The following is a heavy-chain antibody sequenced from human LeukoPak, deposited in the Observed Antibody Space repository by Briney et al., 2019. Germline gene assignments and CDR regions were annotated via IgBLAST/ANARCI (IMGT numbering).Heavy chain of an antibody. D-gene: IGHD2-2*01. CDR1: GFTFSSYS. CDR3: ARERVEYQLLLKREVYHFDY. J-gene: IGHJ4*02. CDR2: ISSSSSYI. Sequence: GGSLRLSCAASGFTFSSYSMNWVRQAPGKGLEWVSCISSSSSYIYYADSVKGRFTISRDNAKNSLYLQMNSLRAEDTAVYYCARERVEYQLLLKREVYHFDYWGQGILVTVSS. V-gene: IGHV3-21*01.